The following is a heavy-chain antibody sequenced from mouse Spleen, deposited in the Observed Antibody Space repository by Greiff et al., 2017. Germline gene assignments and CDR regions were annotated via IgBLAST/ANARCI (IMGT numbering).Heavy chain of an antibody. CDR1: GYTFTSYW. J-gene: IGHJ4*01. CDR2: IHPNSGST. D-gene: IGHD1-2*01. Sequence: QVQLQQPGAELVKPGASVKLSCKASGYTFTSYWMHWVKQRPGQGLEWIGMIHPNSGSTNYNEKFKSKATLTVDKSSSTAYLQLSSLTSEDSAVYYCARPATGAMDYWGQGTSVTVSS. CDR3: ARPATGAMDY. V-gene: IGHV1-64*01.